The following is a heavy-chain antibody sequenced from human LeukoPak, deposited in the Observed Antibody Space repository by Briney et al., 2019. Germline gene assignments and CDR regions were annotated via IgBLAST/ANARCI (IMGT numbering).Heavy chain of an antibody. CDR1: GGSISSGSYY. CDR3: ARVSNGGSWGDGFDY. Sequence: SQTLSLTCTVSGGSISSGSYYWSWIRQPAGKGLEWIGRIYTSGSTNYNPSLKSRVTISVDTSKNQFSLKLSSVTAADTAVYYCARVSNGGSWGDGFDYWGQGTLVTVSS. V-gene: IGHV4-61*02. J-gene: IGHJ4*02. D-gene: IGHD7-27*01. CDR2: IYTSGST.